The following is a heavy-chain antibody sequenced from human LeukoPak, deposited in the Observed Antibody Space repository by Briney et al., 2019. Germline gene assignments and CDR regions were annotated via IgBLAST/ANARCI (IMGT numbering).Heavy chain of an antibody. J-gene: IGHJ6*04. CDR3: AELGITMIGGV. V-gene: IGHV3-7*01. CDR1: GFTFSNYW. D-gene: IGHD3-10*02. Sequence: GGSLRLSCAASGFTFSNYWMTWVRQAPGKGLEWVANIKHDGSEDYYLDSVKGRFTISRDNAKNSLYLQMNSLRAEDTDVYYCAELGITMIGGVWGKGTTVTISS. CDR2: IKHDGSED.